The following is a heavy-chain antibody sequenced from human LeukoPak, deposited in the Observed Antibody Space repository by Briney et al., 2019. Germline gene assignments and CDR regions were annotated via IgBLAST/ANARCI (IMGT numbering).Heavy chain of an antibody. CDR1: GGSISSYY. J-gene: IGHJ6*02. CDR3: ARDFSPYHYDSSGTTSGGYYYYGMDV. CDR2: IYYSGST. D-gene: IGHD3-22*01. V-gene: IGHV4-59*12. Sequence: PSETLSLTCTVSGGSISSYYWSWIRQPPGKGLEWIGYIYYSGSTNYNPSLKSRVTMPVDTPKNQFSLKLSSVTAADTAVYYCARDFSPYHYDSSGTTSGGYYYYGMDVWGQGTTVTVSS.